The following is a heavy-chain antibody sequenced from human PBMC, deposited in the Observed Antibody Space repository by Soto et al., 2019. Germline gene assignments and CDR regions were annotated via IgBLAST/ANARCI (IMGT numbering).Heavy chain of an antibody. J-gene: IGHJ4*02. D-gene: IGHD5-12*01. Sequence: SETLSLTCTVSGASISSSYWSWIRQSPGKGLEWIGYVYYTGSTKYNPSLQSRPTISVDTSRNQFSLKLSSVTAADTAVYYCASAPRWLRLGPDYWGQGTLVTVSS. CDR3: ASAPRWLRLGPDY. CDR1: GASISSSY. CDR2: VYYTGST. V-gene: IGHV4-59*01.